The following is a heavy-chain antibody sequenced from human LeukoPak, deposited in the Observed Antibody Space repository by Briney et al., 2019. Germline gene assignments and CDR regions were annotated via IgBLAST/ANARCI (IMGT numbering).Heavy chain of an antibody. D-gene: IGHD1-26*01. CDR2: IYYSGST. Sequence: PSETLSLTCTVSGGSISSYYWSWIRQPPGEGLEWIGYIYYSGSTNYSPSLKSRVTISVDTSKNQFSLKLSSVTAADTAVYYCARDQWELPAYWGQGTLVTVSS. J-gene: IGHJ4*02. CDR3: ARDQWELPAY. CDR1: GGSISSYY. V-gene: IGHV4-59*01.